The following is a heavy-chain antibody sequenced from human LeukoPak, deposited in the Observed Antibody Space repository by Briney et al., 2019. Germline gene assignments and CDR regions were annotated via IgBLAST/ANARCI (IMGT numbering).Heavy chain of an antibody. J-gene: IGHJ3*02. CDR1: GYTFTGYY. CDR3: ARSSGIVVVPAAMFGHAFGI. CDR2: INPNSGGT. V-gene: IGHV1-2*02. Sequence: GASVKVSCKASGYTFTGYYMHWVRQAPGQGLEWMGWINPNSGGTNYAQKFQGRVTMTRDTSISTAYMELSRLRSDDTAVYYCARSSGIVVVPAAMFGHAFGIWGQGTMVTVSS. D-gene: IGHD2-2*01.